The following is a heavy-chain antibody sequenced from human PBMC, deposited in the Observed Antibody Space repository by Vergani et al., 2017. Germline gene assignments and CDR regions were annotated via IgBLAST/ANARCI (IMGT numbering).Heavy chain of an antibody. CDR3: ARDRYGSYAFDI. Sequence: EVQLVESGGGLVKPGGSLRLSCAVSGFTFSSYSMYWVRQAPGKGLEWVSSIGSSGSYIYYADSLKGRFTISRDHAKNSLFLQMNSLRAEDTAVYYCARDRYGSYAFDIWGQGTMVTVSS. CDR2: IGSSGSYI. D-gene: IGHD1-26*01. J-gene: IGHJ3*02. CDR1: GFTFSSYS. V-gene: IGHV3-21*01.